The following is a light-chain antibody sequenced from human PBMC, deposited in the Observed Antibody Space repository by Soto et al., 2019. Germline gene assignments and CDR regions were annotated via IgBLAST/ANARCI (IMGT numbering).Light chain of an antibody. J-gene: IGKJ1*01. V-gene: IGKV3-20*01. Sequence: EILFTQSPGTLSLSPGERATLSCRASQSVRSSYLAWYQQQPGQAPRLLIHGASRRDTGLPDRFSGSGSGTDFTLTISRLEPEDFEVYYCQQYGSSLITFGQGTKVDI. CDR1: QSVRSSY. CDR2: GAS. CDR3: QQYGSSLIT.